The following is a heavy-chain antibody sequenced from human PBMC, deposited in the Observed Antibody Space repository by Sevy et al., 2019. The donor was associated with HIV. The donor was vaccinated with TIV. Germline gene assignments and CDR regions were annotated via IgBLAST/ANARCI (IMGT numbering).Heavy chain of an antibody. CDR1: GFTFSSYG. Sequence: GGSLRLSCAASGFTFSSYGMHGVRQAPGKGLEWVAVIWYDGSNKYYADSVKGRFTISRDNSKNTLYLQMNSLRAEDTAVYYCARESIVVVPAAIHGPYYYYYGMDVWGQGTTVTVSS. CDR2: IWYDGSNK. D-gene: IGHD2-2*01. CDR3: ARESIVVVPAAIHGPYYYYYGMDV. V-gene: IGHV3-33*01. J-gene: IGHJ6*02.